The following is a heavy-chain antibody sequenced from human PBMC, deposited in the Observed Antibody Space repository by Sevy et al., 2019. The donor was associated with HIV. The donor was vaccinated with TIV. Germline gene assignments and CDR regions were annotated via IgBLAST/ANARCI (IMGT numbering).Heavy chain of an antibody. Sequence: GGSLRLSCAASGFTVSSNYMSWVRQAPGKGLEWVSVIYSGGSTYYADSVKGRFTISRDNSKNTLYLQMNSLRAEDTAVYYCASTVAGIFYFDYWGQGTLVTVSS. CDR1: GFTVSSNY. J-gene: IGHJ4*02. CDR3: ASTVAGIFYFDY. V-gene: IGHV3-53*01. D-gene: IGHD6-19*01. CDR2: IYSGGST.